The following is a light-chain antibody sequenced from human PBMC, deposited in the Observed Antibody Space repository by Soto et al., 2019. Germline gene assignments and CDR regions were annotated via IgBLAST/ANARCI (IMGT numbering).Light chain of an antibody. CDR3: SSYAGSNRDV. V-gene: IGLV2-8*01. CDR2: EVS. CDR1: SRDVGGYNY. J-gene: IGLJ1*01. Sequence: QSALTQPPSASGSPGQSVTISCTGTSRDVGGYNYVSWYQQHPGKAPKLMIYEVSKRPSGVPDRFSGSKSGNTASLTVSGLTAEYEADYYCSSYAGSNRDVFGTGTKLTVL.